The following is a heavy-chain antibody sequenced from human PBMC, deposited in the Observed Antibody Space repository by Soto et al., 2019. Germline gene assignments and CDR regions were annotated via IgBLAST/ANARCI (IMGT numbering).Heavy chain of an antibody. D-gene: IGHD6-13*01. V-gene: IGHV3-23*01. CDR1: GFTFSSYA. CDR2: ISGSGGST. J-gene: IGHJ4*02. Sequence: EVQLLESGGGLVQPGGSLRLSCAASGFTFSSYAMSWVRQAPGKGLEWVSAISGSGGSTYYADSVKGRFTISRDNSKNTLCLQMNSLRAEDTAVYYCAKDPTPSIAAAGSHFDYWGQGTLVTVSS. CDR3: AKDPTPSIAAAGSHFDY.